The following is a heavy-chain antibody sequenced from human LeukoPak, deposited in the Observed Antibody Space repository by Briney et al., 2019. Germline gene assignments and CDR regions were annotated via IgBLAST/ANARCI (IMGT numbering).Heavy chain of an antibody. CDR3: ARAYGGNRVYYYYYMGV. J-gene: IGHJ6*03. CDR1: GFTFSSYG. Sequence: GGSLRLSCAASGFTFSSYGMHWVRQAPGKGLEWVAVIWYDGSNKYYADSVKGRFTISRDNSKNTLYLQMNSLRAEDTAVYYCARAYGGNRVYYYYYMGVWGKGTTVTVSS. V-gene: IGHV3-33*01. CDR2: IWYDGSNK. D-gene: IGHD4-23*01.